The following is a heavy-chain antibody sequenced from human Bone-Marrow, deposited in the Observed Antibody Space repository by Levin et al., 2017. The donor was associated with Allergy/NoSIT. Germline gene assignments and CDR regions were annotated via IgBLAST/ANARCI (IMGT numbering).Heavy chain of an antibody. J-gene: IGHJ6*02. V-gene: IGHV3-43*01. CDR1: GFTFDDYT. CDR2: ISWDGGST. CDR3: AKDSRTLGQIYGMDV. D-gene: IGHD1-14*01. Sequence: PGGSLRLSCAASGFTFDDYTMHWVRQAPGKGLEWVSLISWDGGSTYYADSVKGRFTISRDNSKNSLYLQMNSLRTEDTALYYCAKDSRTLGQIYGMDVWGQGTTVTVSS.